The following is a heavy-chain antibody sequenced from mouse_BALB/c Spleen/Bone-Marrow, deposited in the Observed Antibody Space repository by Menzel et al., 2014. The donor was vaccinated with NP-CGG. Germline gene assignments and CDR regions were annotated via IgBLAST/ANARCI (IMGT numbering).Heavy chain of an antibody. D-gene: IGHD1-1*01. J-gene: IGHJ1*01. CDR2: INSGGSDT. CDR1: GFTFSSYA. CDR3: ARRGGGSSLCCFGV. Sequence: EVMLVESGGGLVKPGGSLKLSCAASGFTFSSYAMSWVRQTPEKRLEWVAIINSGGSDTYYPDRVKGRFTISRDNDKTPLYLQMAGQRAEVTGMCYCARRGGGSSLCCFGVWGAGTTVTVSS. V-gene: IGHV5-9-1*01.